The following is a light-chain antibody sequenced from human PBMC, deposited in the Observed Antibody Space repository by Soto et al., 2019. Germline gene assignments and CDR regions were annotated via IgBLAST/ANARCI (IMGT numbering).Light chain of an antibody. Sequence: DIQMTQSASSLPASVGDTVTISCQASQDISKYLNWFQQKPEKAPKLLIYDVFNVETGVPSRFSGRGSGTDFTLIISNLQPEDFATYYCQQYDQLPLTFGGGTKVDI. CDR1: QDISKY. CDR3: QQYDQLPLT. CDR2: DVF. J-gene: IGKJ4*01. V-gene: IGKV1-33*01.